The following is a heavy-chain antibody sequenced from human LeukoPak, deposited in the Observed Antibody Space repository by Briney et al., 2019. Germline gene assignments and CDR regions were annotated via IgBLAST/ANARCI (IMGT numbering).Heavy chain of an antibody. CDR2: ITSDGASV. CDR3: ARDPYESDGVSYGAFDI. D-gene: IGHD3-22*01. CDR1: GFTFDNYA. V-gene: IGHV3-20*04. Sequence: GGSLRLSCAASGFTFDNYAMHWVRQTPGKALEWVSGITSDGASVAYADSAKGRFTISRDNARNSLSLQMSSLRVEDTAVYYCARDPYESDGVSYGAFDIWGQGTVVTVSS. J-gene: IGHJ3*02.